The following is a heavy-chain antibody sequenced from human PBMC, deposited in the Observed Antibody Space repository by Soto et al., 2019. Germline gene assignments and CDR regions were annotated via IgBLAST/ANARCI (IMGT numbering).Heavy chain of an antibody. V-gene: IGHV3-48*04. J-gene: IGHJ4*02. CDR1: GFTFSSYS. D-gene: IGHD3-9*01. CDR2: IFVTSTTI. CDR3: ARYKDWAFDY. Sequence: EVQLVESGGGLVQPGGSLRLSCVASGFTFSSYSMVCVRQAPGKGLEWISYIFVTSTTIYYAASVKGRFTVSRDNTQNSLFLLMNSLRAEDTAIYYCARYKDWAFDYWGQGTLVTVPS.